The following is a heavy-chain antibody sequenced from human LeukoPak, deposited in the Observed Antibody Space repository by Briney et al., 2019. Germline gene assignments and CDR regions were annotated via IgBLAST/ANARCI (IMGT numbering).Heavy chain of an antibody. J-gene: IGHJ4*02. D-gene: IGHD4-23*01. CDR1: GFTFSSYG. CDR3: ARDRTVGTTPIFDY. CDR2: IPYDGSNK. Sequence: GGSLRLSCAASGFTFSSYGMHWVRQAPGKGLEWVAVIPYDGSNKYYADSVKGRFTISRDNSKNTLYLQMNSLRAEDTAVYYCARDRTVGTTPIFDYWGQGTLVTVSS. V-gene: IGHV3-30*03.